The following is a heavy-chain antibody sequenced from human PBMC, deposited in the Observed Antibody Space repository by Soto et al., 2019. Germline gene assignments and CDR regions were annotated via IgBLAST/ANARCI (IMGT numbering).Heavy chain of an antibody. V-gene: IGHV1-3*01. CDR2: INAGNGNT. J-gene: IGHJ3*02. CDR3: ARAHRPSVDWPLALDAFDI. CDR1: GYTFTSYA. Sequence: ASVKVSCKASGYTFTSYAMHWVRQAPGQRLEWMGWINAGNGNTKYSQKFQGRVTITRDTSASTAYMELSSLRSEDTAVYYCARAHRPSVDWPLALDAFDIWGQGTMVTVSS. D-gene: IGHD3-9*01.